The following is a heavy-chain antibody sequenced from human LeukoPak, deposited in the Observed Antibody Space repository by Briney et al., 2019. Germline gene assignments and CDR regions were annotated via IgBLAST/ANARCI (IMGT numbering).Heavy chain of an antibody. J-gene: IGHJ4*02. CDR2: INPNSGGT. CDR3: ARVLGIAARPDY. D-gene: IGHD6-6*01. Sequence: GASVKVSCKASVYTFTAYYMHWVRQAPGQGLEWMGWINPNSGGTNYAQKFQGRVTMTRDTSITTAYMELSRLRSHDTAVYYCARVLGIAARPDYWREATLLTVRS. V-gene: IGHV1-2*02. CDR1: VYTFTAYY.